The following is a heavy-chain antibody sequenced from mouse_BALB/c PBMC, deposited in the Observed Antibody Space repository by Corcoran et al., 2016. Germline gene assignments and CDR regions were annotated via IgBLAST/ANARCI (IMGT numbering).Heavy chain of an antibody. V-gene: IGHV1-26*01. D-gene: IGHD2-1*01. J-gene: IGHJ4*01. Sequence: EVQLQQSGPELVKPGASMKISCKASGYSFTGYPMTWVTKSHGKNLEWIGLINPYNGGTSYNQKFKGKATFTVDNSSRTAYMDLLSRTSEYSVVYYCARGDYYGNYYAMYYWGQGTSVTVSS. CDR1: GYSFTGYP. CDR3: ARGDYYGNYYAMYY. CDR2: INPYNGGT.